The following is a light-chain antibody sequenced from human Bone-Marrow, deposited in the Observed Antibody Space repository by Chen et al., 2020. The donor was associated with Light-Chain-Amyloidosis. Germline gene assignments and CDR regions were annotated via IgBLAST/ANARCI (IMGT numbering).Light chain of an antibody. CDR3: SSYTITNTLV. CDR2: EVT. Sequence: QSATTPPASVSASPGQSITIPCTGTSSDVGGDNHVSWYQQHPDKAPKLMIYEVTNRPSWVPDRFSGSKSDNTASLTISGLQTEDEADYFCSSYTITNTLVFGSGTRVTVL. V-gene: IGLV2-14*01. CDR1: SSDVGGDNH. J-gene: IGLJ1*01.